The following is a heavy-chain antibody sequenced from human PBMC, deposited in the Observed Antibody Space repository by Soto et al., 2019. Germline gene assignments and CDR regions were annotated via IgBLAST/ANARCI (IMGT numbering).Heavy chain of an antibody. CDR1: GFTFSDTL. CDR3: ARDIVIVAPRANDAFDL. D-gene: IGHD2-21*01. J-gene: IGHJ3*01. CDR2: INPANGNT. Sequence: QVQLVQSGAELKKPGASVNISCQASGFTFSDTLINWVRQGPGQRLEWMGWINPANGNTRYSESFQDRVTISSLSSVSTAHVPLSDLTSEETAVYYCARDIVIVAPRANDAFDLWGQGTMITVSS. V-gene: IGHV1-3*01.